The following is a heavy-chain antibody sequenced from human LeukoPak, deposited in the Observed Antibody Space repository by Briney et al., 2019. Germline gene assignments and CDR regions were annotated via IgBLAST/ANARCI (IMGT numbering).Heavy chain of an antibody. V-gene: IGHV3-11*04. Sequence: PGGSLRLSCAASGFIVSSNYMSWVRQAPGKGLEWVSYIGSSGSIIYYADSVKGRFTISRDNAKNSLYLQMNSLRAEDTAVYYCARDVNGYFDYWGQGTLVTVSS. CDR3: ARDVNGYFDY. CDR2: IGSSGSII. J-gene: IGHJ4*02. CDR1: GFIVSSNY.